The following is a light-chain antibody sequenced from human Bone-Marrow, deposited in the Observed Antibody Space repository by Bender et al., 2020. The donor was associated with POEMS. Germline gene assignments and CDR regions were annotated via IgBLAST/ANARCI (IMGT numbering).Light chain of an antibody. V-gene: IGLV2-11*01. Sequence: QSALTQPRSVSGSPGQSVTISCTGSSSDVGGYNYVSWTQHHPGKAPKLIIYDVSKWPSGVPDRFSGSKSGNTASLTISGLQADDEADYYCCSYAGSKVVFGGGTKLTVL. CDR1: SSDVGGYNY. J-gene: IGLJ2*01. CDR3: CSYAGSKVV. CDR2: DVS.